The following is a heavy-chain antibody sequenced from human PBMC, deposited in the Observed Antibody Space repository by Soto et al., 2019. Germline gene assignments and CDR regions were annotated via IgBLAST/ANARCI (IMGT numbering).Heavy chain of an antibody. CDR1: GFTLRTYH. V-gene: IGHV3-48*02. D-gene: IGHD5-12*01. CDR3: ARDNGYGYAMDV. J-gene: IGHJ6*02. CDR2: ISGGSTRI. Sequence: GGSLRLSCAASGFTLRTYHMDWVRQAPGKGLEWVSYISGGSTRILYADSVKGRFTISRDNAKNSLYLDMNRLRDEDTAVYYCARDNGYGYAMDVWGQGTTVTVS.